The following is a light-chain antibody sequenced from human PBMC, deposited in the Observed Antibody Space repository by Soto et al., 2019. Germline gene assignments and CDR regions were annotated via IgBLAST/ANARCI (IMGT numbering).Light chain of an antibody. CDR2: WAS. V-gene: IGKV4-1*01. J-gene: IGKJ2*01. Sequence: DIVMTQSPDSLAVSLGERATINCKSSQSVLYSSNNKNYLAWYQQKPGQPPKLLIYWASTREFGVPDRFSGSGSGTDFTLTISSLQAEDVAVYYGQQYYITPHTFGQGTKLEIK. CDR1: QSVLYSSNNKNY. CDR3: QQYYITPHT.